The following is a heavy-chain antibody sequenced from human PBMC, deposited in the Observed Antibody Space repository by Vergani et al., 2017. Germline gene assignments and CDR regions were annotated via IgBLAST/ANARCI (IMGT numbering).Heavy chain of an antibody. CDR3: AKSAGSMLVVIINARWDAFDI. V-gene: IGHV3-53*01. J-gene: IGHJ3*02. D-gene: IGHD3-22*01. Sequence: EVQLVESGGGLIQPGGSLRLSCAASGFTVSSNYMSWVRQAPGKGLEWVSVIYSGGSTYYADSVKGRFTISRDNSKNTLYLQMNSLRAEDTAVYYCAKSAGSMLVVIINARWDAFDIWGQGTMVTVSS. CDR1: GFTVSSNY. CDR2: IYSGGST.